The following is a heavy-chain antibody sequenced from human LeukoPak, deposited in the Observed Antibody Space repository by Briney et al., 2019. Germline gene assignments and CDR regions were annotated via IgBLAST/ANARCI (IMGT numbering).Heavy chain of an antibody. CDR2: ISYDGSNK. J-gene: IGHJ4*02. CDR3: AKAPVKYVSGSFFDY. CDR1: GFTFSSYG. V-gene: IGHV3-30*18. Sequence: GGPLRLSCAASGFTFSSYGMHWVRQAPGKGLEWVAVISYDGSNKYYADSVKGRFTISGDNSKNTLYLQMNSLRAEDTAVYYCAKAPVKYVSGSFFDYWGQGTLVTISS. D-gene: IGHD3-10*01.